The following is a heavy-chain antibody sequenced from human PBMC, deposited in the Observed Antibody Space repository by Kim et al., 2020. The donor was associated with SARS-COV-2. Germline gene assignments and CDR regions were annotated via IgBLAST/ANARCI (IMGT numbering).Heavy chain of an antibody. CDR3: AGESNGDYVVGY. J-gene: IGHJ4*02. V-gene: IGHV4-34*01. Sequence: SETLSLTCAVYGGSFSGYYWSWIRQPPGKGLEWIGEINHSGSTNYNPSLKSRVTISVDTSKNQFSLKLSSVTAADTAVYYCAGESNGDYVVGYWGQGTLVTVSS. D-gene: IGHD4-17*01. CDR1: GGSFSGYY. CDR2: INHSGST.